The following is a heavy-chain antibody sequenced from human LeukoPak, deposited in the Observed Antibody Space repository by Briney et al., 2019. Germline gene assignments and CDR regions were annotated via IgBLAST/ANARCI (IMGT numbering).Heavy chain of an antibody. CDR2: ISYDGSNK. D-gene: IGHD4-11*01. CDR1: GFTFSSYA. Sequence: GGSLRLSCAASGFTFSSYAMHWVRQAPGKGLEWVAVISYDGSNKYYADSVKGRFTISRDNSKNTLYLQMNSLRAEDTAVYYCARDGTLTTVTLFDYWGQGTLVTVSS. J-gene: IGHJ4*02. V-gene: IGHV3-30-3*01. CDR3: ARDGTLTTVTLFDY.